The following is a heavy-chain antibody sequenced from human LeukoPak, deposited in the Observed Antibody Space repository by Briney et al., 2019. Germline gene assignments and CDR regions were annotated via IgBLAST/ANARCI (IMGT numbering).Heavy chain of an antibody. Sequence: AAVKVSCKASGYTFTDYYMHWVRQAPGQGFEWMGWINPNDGDTNYAQKFQGRVTMTRDTSISTAHMEVSRLRSDDTAVYYCARANFLYCSSSTCLFDYWGQGTLVTVSS. D-gene: IGHD2-2*01. CDR3: ARANFLYCSSSTCLFDY. V-gene: IGHV1-2*02. J-gene: IGHJ4*02. CDR1: GYTFTDYY. CDR2: INPNDGDT.